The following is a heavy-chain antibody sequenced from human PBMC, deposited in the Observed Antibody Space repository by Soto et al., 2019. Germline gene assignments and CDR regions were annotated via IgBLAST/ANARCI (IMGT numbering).Heavy chain of an antibody. Sequence: SETLSLTCAVSGGSIRSGGFSWSWIRQPPGKGLEWIGSIHSGGSTYYNPSLRSRVTISADSSKTHYSLKLSAVTAADTAVYYCAVQDRDYRYGLNWFDPWGQGTLVTVSS. CDR3: AVQDRDYRYGLNWFDP. CDR1: GGSIRSGGFS. D-gene: IGHD5-18*01. CDR2: IHSGGST. V-gene: IGHV4-30-2*03. J-gene: IGHJ5*02.